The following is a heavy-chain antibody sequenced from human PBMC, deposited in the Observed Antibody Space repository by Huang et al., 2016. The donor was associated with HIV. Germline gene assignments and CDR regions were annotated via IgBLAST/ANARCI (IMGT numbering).Heavy chain of an antibody. Sequence: QVQLVQSGAEVKKPGSSVKVSCKASGGTFSTYAISWVRQAPGQGLEWMGGIIPIFGTATDAQKFQGTVTITADEFTSTAYMELSSLRSEDTALYYCARGRTRSSLYDSYYGLDVWGQGTTVTVSS. J-gene: IGHJ6*02. CDR2: IIPIFGTA. CDR1: GGTFSTYA. V-gene: IGHV1-69*01. CDR3: ARGRTRSSLYDSYYGLDV. D-gene: IGHD6-6*01.